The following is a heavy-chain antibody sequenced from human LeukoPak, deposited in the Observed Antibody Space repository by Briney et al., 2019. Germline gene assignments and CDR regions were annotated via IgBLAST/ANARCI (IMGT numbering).Heavy chain of an antibody. CDR2: IYHSGST. J-gene: IGHJ3*02. D-gene: IGHD1-26*01. V-gene: IGHV4-39*01. Sequence: SETLSLTCTVSGGSISSSSYYWGWIRRPPGKGLEWIGSIYHSGSTYYNPSLKSRVTISVDTSKSQFSLKLTSVTAADTAVYYCARHGSGSYFRLSHAFDIWGQGTMVTVSS. CDR3: ARHGSGSYFRLSHAFDI. CDR1: GGSISSSSYY.